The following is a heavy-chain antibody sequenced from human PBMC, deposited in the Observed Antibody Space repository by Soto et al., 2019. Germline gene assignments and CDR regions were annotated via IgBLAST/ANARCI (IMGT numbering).Heavy chain of an antibody. V-gene: IGHV3-7*04. Sequence: EVHLVESGGGLVQPGGSLRLSCAASGFTFSDYWMTWVRQAPGKGLEGVANMNPDGSEKYYVDSVKGRFTISRDNAKNSLYLQMNSLRGEDTAVYYCTRDLNHDCGLWGQGTHVIVSS. CDR1: GFTFSDYW. J-gene: IGHJ4*02. CDR2: MNPDGSEK. CDR3: TRDLNHDCGL. D-gene: IGHD2-21*01.